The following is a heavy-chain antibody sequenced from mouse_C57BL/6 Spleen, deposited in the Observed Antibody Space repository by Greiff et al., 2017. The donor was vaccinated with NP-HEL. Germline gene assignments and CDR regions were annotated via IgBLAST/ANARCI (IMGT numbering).Heavy chain of an antibody. CDR1: GYTFTSYW. CDR2: IDPSDSET. Sequence: QVHVKQPGAELVRPGSSVKLSCKASGYTFTSYWLHWVKQRPIQGLEWIGNIDPSDSETHYNQKFKDKATLTVDKSSSTAYMQLSSLTSEDSAVYYCARRGTGYWYFDVWGTGTTVTVSS. CDR3: ARRGTGYWYFDV. D-gene: IGHD3-3*01. J-gene: IGHJ1*03. V-gene: IGHV1-52*01.